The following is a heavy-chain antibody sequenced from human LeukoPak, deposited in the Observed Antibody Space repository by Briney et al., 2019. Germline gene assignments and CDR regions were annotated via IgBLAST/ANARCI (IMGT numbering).Heavy chain of an antibody. J-gene: IGHJ4*02. V-gene: IGHV1-2*02. D-gene: IGHD4-11*01. CDR2: INPNSGET. CDR3: ARDRDYSNTERGFDY. CDR1: GYTFTDYY. Sequence: ASVKVSCKTSGYTFTDYYICWVRQAPGQGLEWMGWINPNSGETNSAQKFQGRVTMTGDTSISTAYMELRRVTSDDTAVYYCARDRDYSNTERGFDYWGQGTLGTVSS.